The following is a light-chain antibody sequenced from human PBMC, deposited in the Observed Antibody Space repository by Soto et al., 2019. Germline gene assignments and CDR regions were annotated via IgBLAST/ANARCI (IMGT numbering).Light chain of an antibody. V-gene: IGLV2-11*01. CDR1: TSDVGDYND. J-gene: IGLJ2*01. Sequence: QSVLTQPRSVSGSPGQSVTISCTGTTSDVGDYNDVSWYQQHPGKAPKLIIFDVSKRPSGVPDRFSGSKSGKTASLTISGLQAEDEGDYYCCSYAGSYTLVFGGGTKVTVL. CDR2: DVS. CDR3: CSYAGSYTLV.